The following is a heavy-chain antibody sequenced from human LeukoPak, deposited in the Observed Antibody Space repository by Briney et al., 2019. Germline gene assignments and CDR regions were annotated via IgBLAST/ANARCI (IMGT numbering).Heavy chain of an antibody. Sequence: AGGSLRLSCAASQFTFSSYSMNWVRQAPGKGLEWVSYVSSGSSTVYYSDSVKGRFTISRDNSKNTLYLQMNSLRAEDTAVYYCASQGFYDSSGYYPFDYWGQGTLVTVSS. D-gene: IGHD3-22*01. J-gene: IGHJ4*02. CDR1: QFTFSSYS. CDR2: VSSGSSTV. CDR3: ASQGFYDSSGYYPFDY. V-gene: IGHV3-48*01.